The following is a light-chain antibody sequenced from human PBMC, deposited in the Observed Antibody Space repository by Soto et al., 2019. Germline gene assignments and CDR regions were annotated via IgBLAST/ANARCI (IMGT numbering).Light chain of an antibody. J-gene: IGKJ5*01. Sequence: DIKMNQSPSTLSASVGDRVTITCRASQSVTTWLAWYQQKPGKAPKLLIYKASNLESGLPSRFTGSGSGTEFTLTISSLQSDDFATYYCQQYSTYPITFGQGTRLENK. CDR3: QQYSTYPIT. CDR1: QSVTTW. V-gene: IGKV1-5*03. CDR2: KAS.